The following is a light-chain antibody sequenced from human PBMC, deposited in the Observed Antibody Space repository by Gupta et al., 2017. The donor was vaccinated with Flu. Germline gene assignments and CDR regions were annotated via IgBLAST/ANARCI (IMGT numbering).Light chain of an antibody. Sequence: QSVLTQPPAVSAAPGQNVLICCPGSSSNIGLNDVSWYLQLPGTAPKLLIYDNDKRPSGIPDRFSGSKSGTSATLGITGLQAEDEADYYCGVCESSKSGGVFGGGTKLTVL. CDR1: SSNIGLND. CDR3: GVCESSKSGGV. V-gene: IGLV1-51*01. J-gene: IGLJ2*01. CDR2: DND.